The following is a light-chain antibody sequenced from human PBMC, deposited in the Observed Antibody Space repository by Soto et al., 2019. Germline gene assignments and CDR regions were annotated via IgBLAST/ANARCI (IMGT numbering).Light chain of an antibody. Sequence: EIVLTQSPATLSLSPGERATLSCRASQSVNTPFAWYQQKPGQAPKVLIYDASNRATGIPARFSGSGSGTDFTLTISSLEPEDSAVYYCQQRRTWPPVTFGQGTRLEIK. CDR2: DAS. CDR1: QSVNTP. J-gene: IGKJ5*01. V-gene: IGKV3-11*01. CDR3: QQRRTWPPVT.